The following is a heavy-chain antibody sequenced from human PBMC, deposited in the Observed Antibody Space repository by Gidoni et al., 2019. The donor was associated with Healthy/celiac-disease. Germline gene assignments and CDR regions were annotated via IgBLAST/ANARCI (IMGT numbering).Heavy chain of an antibody. CDR3: ARREGATSSLDY. CDR1: GFTFSSYG. J-gene: IGHJ4*02. D-gene: IGHD1-26*01. Sequence: QVQLVASGGGVVQPGRSLRLSCAASGFTFSSYGMHWVRQAPGKGLEGVAVIWYDGSNKYYADSVKGRFTISRDNSKNTLYLQMNSLRAEDTAVYYCARREGATSSLDYWGQGTLVTVSS. CDR2: IWYDGSNK. V-gene: IGHV3-33*01.